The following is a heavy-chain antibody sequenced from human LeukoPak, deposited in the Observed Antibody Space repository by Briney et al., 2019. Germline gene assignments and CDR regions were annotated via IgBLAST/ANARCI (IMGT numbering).Heavy chain of an antibody. Sequence: GGSLRLSCAASGFTFSSYSMNWVRQAPGKGLEWVSSISSSSSYIYYADSVKGRFTISRDNAKNSLYLQMNRLRAEDTAVYYCARDRFGGSSFYDAFDIWGQGTMVTVSS. CDR2: ISSSSSYI. D-gene: IGHD2-15*01. J-gene: IGHJ3*02. CDR1: GFTFSSYS. V-gene: IGHV3-21*01. CDR3: ARDRFGGSSFYDAFDI.